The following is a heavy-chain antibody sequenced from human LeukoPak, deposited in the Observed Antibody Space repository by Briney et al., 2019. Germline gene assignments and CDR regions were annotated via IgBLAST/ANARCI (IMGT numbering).Heavy chain of an antibody. Sequence: GGSLRLSRAASGFTLSSYWMHWVRQAPGKGLVWVSRISNDGSSTSYADSVKGRFTISRGNAKNTLYVQMNSLRAEDTAVYYCARVASSSGWYFDYWGQGTLVTVSS. V-gene: IGHV3-74*01. CDR3: ARVASSSGWYFDY. D-gene: IGHD6-19*01. CDR2: ISNDGSST. J-gene: IGHJ4*02. CDR1: GFTLSSYW.